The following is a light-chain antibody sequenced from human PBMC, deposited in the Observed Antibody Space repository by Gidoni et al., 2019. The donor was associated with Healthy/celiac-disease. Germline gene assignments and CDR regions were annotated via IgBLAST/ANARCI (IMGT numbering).Light chain of an antibody. J-gene: IGLJ2*01. Sequence: SYVLTQPPSVSVAPGQTARITCGGHNIGRKSVHWYQQKPGQAPVLVVYDDSDRPSGIPARFSGSNSGNTATLTISRVEAGDEADYYCQVWDSSSDHHVVFGGGTKLTVL. CDR3: QVWDSSSDHHVV. CDR1: NIGRKS. CDR2: DDS. V-gene: IGLV3-21*02.